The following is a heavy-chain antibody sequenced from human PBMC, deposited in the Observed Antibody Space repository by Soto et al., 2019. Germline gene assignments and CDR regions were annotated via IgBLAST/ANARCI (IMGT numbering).Heavy chain of an antibody. J-gene: IGHJ6*02. V-gene: IGHV4-59*01. CDR2: IYYSGST. D-gene: IGHD3-22*01. CDR1: GGSISSYY. Sequence: SETLSLTCTVSGGSISSYYWSWIRQPPGKGLEWIGYIYYSGSTNYNPSLKSRVTISVDTSKNQFSLKLSSVTAADTAVYYCARSYDSSGYASVDVWGQGTTVTVSS. CDR3: ARSYDSSGYASVDV.